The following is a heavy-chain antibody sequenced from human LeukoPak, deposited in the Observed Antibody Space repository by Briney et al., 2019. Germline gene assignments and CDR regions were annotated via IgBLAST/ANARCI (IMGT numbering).Heavy chain of an antibody. D-gene: IGHD1-1*01. CDR2: ISGSGGST. Sequence: GGSLRLSCAASGFTFSSYAMSWVRQAPGKGLEWVSAISGSGGSTYYADSVKSRFTISRDNSKNTLYLQMNSLGAEDTAVYYCARTYRDDNRIDYWGQGTLVTVSS. V-gene: IGHV3-23*01. CDR1: GFTFSSYA. CDR3: ARTYRDDNRIDY. J-gene: IGHJ4*02.